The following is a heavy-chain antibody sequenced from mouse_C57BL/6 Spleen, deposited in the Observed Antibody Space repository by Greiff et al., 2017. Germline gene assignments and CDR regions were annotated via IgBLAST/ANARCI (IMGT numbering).Heavy chain of an antibody. Sequence: EVKVVESGGDLVKPGGSLKLSCAASGFTFSSYGMSWVRQTPDKRQEWVATISSGGSYTYYPDSVKGRFTISRDNAKNTLYLQMSSLKSEDTAMYYCASLLLFAYWGQGTLVTVSA. J-gene: IGHJ3*01. CDR1: GFTFSSYG. V-gene: IGHV5-6*01. CDR3: ASLLLFAY. CDR2: ISSGGSYT.